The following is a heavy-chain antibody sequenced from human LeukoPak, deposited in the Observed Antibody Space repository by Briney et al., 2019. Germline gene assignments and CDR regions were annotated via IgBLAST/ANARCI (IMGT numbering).Heavy chain of an antibody. CDR1: GYTFTGYY. Sequence: ASVNVSCKASGYTFTGYYMHWGRQATGQGLEWMGWINPNSGGTNYAQKFQGRVTMTRDTSISTAYMELSRLRSDDTAVYYSARHVLTAGTDYWGPGTLVTVSS. J-gene: IGHJ4*02. CDR3: ARHVLTAGTDY. CDR2: INPNSGGT. V-gene: IGHV1-2*02. D-gene: IGHD7-27*01.